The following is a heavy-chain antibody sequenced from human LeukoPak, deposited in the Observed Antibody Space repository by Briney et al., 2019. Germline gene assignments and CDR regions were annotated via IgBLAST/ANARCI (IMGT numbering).Heavy chain of an antibody. CDR3: ATSSLGYCSGGSCANWFDP. CDR1: GGSFSVYY. V-gene: IGHV4-34*01. D-gene: IGHD2-15*01. Sequence: SETLSLTCAVYGGSFSVYYWSWIRQPPGKGLEWIGEINHSGSTNYNPSLKSRVTISVDTSKNQFSLKLSSVTAADTAVYYCATSSLGYCSGGSCANWFDPWGQGTLVTVSS. CDR2: INHSGST. J-gene: IGHJ5*02.